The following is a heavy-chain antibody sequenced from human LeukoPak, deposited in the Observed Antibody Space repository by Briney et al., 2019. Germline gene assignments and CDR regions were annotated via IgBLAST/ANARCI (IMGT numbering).Heavy chain of an antibody. V-gene: IGHV4-34*01. D-gene: IGHD5-18*01. CDR2: INHSGST. J-gene: IGHJ6*02. CDR1: GGSFSGYY. Sequence: SETLSLTCAVYGGSFSGYYWSWIRQPPGKGLEWIGEINHSGSTNYNPSLKSRVTISVDTSKNQFSLKLSSVTAADTAVYYCARGHTAMDDYYYYGMDVWGQGTTVTVSS. CDR3: ARGHTAMDDYYYYGMDV.